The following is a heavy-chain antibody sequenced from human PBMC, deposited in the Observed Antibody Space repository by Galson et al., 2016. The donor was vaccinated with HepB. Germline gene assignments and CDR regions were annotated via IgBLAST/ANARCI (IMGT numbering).Heavy chain of an antibody. CDR1: GFTFGDYG. CDR3: ARIHNYDQSGYYLDF. J-gene: IGHJ4*02. CDR2: INWLGNRT. V-gene: IGHV3-20*04. Sequence: SLRLSCATSGFTFGDYGLTWVRQVPGKGLEWVSSINWLGNRTPYADPVKGRFTISRDSAKTSLYLQMNSLRDEDTAFYYCARIHNYDQSGYYLDFWGQGTLVTVSS. D-gene: IGHD3-22*01.